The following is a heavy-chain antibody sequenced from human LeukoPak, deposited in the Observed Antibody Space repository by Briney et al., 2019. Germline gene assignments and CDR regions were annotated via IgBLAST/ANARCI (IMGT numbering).Heavy chain of an antibody. V-gene: IGHV3-7*01. J-gene: IGHJ4*02. CDR3: ARDISTGRSIKYFFDY. CDR2: IKQDVSEK. D-gene: IGHD1-1*01. Sequence: GRSLRLSCAASGFTLSSYWMSCVRQAAGKGLEWVANIKQDVSEKYYVDSVKGRFTIPRDKAKNSTYLQRNRLRGEDTAVYYCARDISTGRSIKYFFDYWGQGSLVTVSS. CDR1: GFTLSSYW.